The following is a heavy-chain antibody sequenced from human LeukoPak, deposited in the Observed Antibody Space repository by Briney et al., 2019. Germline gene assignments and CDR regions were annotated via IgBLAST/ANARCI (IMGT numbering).Heavy chain of an antibody. Sequence: SETLSLTCTVSGGSVSSGSYYWSWVRQPPGKGLEWIGYIYYSGSTNYNPSLKSRVTISVDTSKNQFSLKLSSVTAADTAVYYCARVGRDYYDSSGRFQHWGQGTLVTVSS. CDR2: IYYSGST. CDR3: ARVGRDYYDSSGRFQH. CDR1: GGSVSSGSYY. J-gene: IGHJ1*01. D-gene: IGHD3-22*01. V-gene: IGHV4-61*01.